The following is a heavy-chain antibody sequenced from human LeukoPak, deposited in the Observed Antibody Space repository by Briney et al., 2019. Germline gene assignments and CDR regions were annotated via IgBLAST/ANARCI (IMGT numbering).Heavy chain of an antibody. V-gene: IGHV4-61*08. Sequence: SQTLSLTCTVSGGPIRSSGYYWSWIRQPPGKGLEWIGYIYYSGSTNYNPSLMSRVTISVDTSKNQFSLKLSSVTAADTAVYYCARELDYWGQGTLVTVSS. CDR3: ARELDY. J-gene: IGHJ4*02. CDR1: GGPIRSSGYY. CDR2: IYYSGST.